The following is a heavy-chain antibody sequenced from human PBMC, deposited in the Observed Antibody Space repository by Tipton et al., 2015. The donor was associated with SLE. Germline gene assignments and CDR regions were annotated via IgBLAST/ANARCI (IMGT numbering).Heavy chain of an antibody. CDR2: INHSGST. CDR3: ARGPGTEGY. J-gene: IGHJ4*02. D-gene: IGHD7-27*01. V-gene: IGHV4-34*01. CDR1: GGSSSGYY. Sequence: TLSLTCAVYGGSSSGYYWSWIRQPPGKGLEWIGEINHSGSTNYNPSLKSRVTISVDTSKNQFSLKLSSVTAADTAVYYCARGPGTEGYWGQGTLVTVSS.